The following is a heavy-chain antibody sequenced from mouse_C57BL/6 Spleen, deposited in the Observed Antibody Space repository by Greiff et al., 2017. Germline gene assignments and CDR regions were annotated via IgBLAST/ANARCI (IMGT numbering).Heavy chain of an antibody. Sequence: QVHVKQSGAELAKPGASVKLSCKASGYTFTSYWMHWVKQRPGQGLEWIGNINPSSGYTKYNQKFKDKATLTADKSSSTAYMQLSSLTYEDSAVYYCARPDFPFDYWGQGTTLTVSS. J-gene: IGHJ2*01. CDR3: ARPDFPFDY. CDR2: INPSSGYT. V-gene: IGHV1-7*01. CDR1: GYTFTSYW.